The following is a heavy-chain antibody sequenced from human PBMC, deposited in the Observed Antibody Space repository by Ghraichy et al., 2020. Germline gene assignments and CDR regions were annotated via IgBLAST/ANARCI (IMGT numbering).Heavy chain of an antibody. CDR2: IYYSGST. CDR3: ARPESKYCSGGSCLSL. J-gene: IGHJ4*02. V-gene: IGHV4-59*01. Sequence: SETLSLTCTVSGGSISSYYWSWIRQPPGKGLEWIGYIYYSGSTNYNPSLKSRVTISVDTSKNQFSLKLSSVTAADTAVYYCARPESKYCSGGSCLSLWGQGTLVTVSS. CDR1: GGSISSYY. D-gene: IGHD2-15*01.